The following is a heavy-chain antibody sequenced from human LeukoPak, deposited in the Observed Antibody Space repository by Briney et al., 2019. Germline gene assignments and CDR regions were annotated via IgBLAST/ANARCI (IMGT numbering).Heavy chain of an antibody. J-gene: IGHJ4*02. Sequence: GGSLRLSCAASGFXFSIYWMSWVRQAPGKGLEWVANIKQDGSEKYYVDSVKGRFTISRDNAKNSLFLQMNSLRAEDTAVYYCARDIDFDNWGQGTLVTVSS. CDR2: IKQDGSEK. CDR1: GFXFSIYW. D-gene: IGHD2-15*01. CDR3: ARDIDFDN. V-gene: IGHV3-7*04.